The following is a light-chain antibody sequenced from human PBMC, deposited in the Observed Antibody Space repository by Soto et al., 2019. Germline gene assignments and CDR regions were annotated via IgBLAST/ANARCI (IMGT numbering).Light chain of an antibody. Sequence: DIQMTQSPSSLSASVGDRVTISCRASQAIRSYLAWFQQKPGEAPKSLIYAASSLQSGVPSRFSGSGSGTDFTLSISSLHSEDFATYFCQQYYSYPRTFGQGTKVEIK. V-gene: IGKV1-16*01. CDR1: QAIRSY. J-gene: IGKJ1*01. CDR3: QQYYSYPRT. CDR2: AAS.